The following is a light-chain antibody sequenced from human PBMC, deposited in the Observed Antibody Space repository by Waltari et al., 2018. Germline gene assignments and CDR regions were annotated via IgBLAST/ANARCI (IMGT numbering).Light chain of an antibody. Sequence: YELTQTPSVSVSPGQTAKITCSGEPLPKHYVYWYQKKPGQAPVLVILKDTERPAEVPERFSGSTSGTRVTLTISGAQTEDEADYYCQSVDSTGSYVVFGGGTKLTVL. CDR3: QSVDSTGSYVV. CDR2: KDT. CDR1: PLPKHY. V-gene: IGLV3-25*03. J-gene: IGLJ2*01.